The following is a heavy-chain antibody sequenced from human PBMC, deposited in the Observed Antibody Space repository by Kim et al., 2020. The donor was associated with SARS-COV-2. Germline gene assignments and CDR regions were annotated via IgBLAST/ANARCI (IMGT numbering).Heavy chain of an antibody. CDR3: ARDVPAAAGTLDY. D-gene: IGHD6-13*01. Sequence: SETLSLTCTVSGGSISSSSYYWGWIRQPPGKGLEWIGSIYYSGSTYYNPSLKSRVTISVDTSKNQFSLKLSSVTAADTAVYYCARDVPAAAGTLDYWGQGTLVTVSS. J-gene: IGHJ4*02. CDR2: IYYSGST. CDR1: GGSISSSSYY. V-gene: IGHV4-39*07.